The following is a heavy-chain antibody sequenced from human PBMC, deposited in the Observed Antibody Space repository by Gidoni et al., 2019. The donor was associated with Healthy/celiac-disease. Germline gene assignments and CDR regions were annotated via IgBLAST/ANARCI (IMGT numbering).Heavy chain of an antibody. Sequence: QVQLQASGPGLVQPSETLSLTCTVSGGSISSDYWSWIRQPPGKGLEWIGYIYYSGSTTYNPSIKRRVTISVDTSKNQLSLKLSSVTAADTDVYDCARASVGATTNWFDPWGQGTLVTVSS. CDR2: IYYSGST. CDR1: GGSISSDY. CDR3: ARASVGATTNWFDP. V-gene: IGHV4-59*01. D-gene: IGHD1-26*01. J-gene: IGHJ5*02.